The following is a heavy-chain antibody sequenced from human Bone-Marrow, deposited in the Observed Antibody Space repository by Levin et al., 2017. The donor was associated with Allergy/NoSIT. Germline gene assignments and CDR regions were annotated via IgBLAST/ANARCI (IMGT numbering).Heavy chain of an antibody. CDR2: IYYSGNT. CDR3: AREDGYVFDY. D-gene: IGHD5-24*01. V-gene: IGHV4-31*03. Sequence: SPTLSLPCSLSGGSISTGGFHWSWVRQRPGKGLEWIGYIYYSGNTYYNPSLQSRLSISIDTSKNQFSLRLTSVTAADTAVYYCAREDGYVFDYWGQGTLVTVSS. CDR1: GGSISTGGFH. J-gene: IGHJ4*02.